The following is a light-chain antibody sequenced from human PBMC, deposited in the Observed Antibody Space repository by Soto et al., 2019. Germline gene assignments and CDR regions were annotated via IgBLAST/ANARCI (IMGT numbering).Light chain of an antibody. CDR1: SSNIGAGFD. V-gene: IGLV1-40*01. Sequence: QSVLTQPPSVSGAPGQRVTISCTGSSSNIGAGFDVHWYKQLPGTAPKLFIYANSHRPSGVPDRFSGSKSDTSASLAITGLQAEDEADYYCQSYDSSLSGSVFGGGTKLTVL. J-gene: IGLJ2*01. CDR2: ANS. CDR3: QSYDSSLSGSV.